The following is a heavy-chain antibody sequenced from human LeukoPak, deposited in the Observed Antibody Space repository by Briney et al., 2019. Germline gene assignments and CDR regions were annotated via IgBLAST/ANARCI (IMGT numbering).Heavy chain of an antibody. CDR1: GFTFSSYA. CDR2: ISGNGGRT. Sequence: GGSLRLSCAASGFTFSSYAMSWVRQAPGKGLERVSAISGNGGRTYYADSVKGRFTISRDNSKNTLYLQMNSLRAEDTALYYCAKVAEMDTILGKFDNWGQGTLVTVSS. J-gene: IGHJ5*02. V-gene: IGHV3-23*01. D-gene: IGHD5-24*01. CDR3: AKVAEMDTILGKFDN.